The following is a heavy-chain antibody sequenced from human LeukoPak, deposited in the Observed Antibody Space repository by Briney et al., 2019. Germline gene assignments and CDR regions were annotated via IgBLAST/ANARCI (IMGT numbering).Heavy chain of an antibody. D-gene: IGHD3-10*01. CDR3: ARHSYGGSYGMDV. V-gene: IGHV4-39*01. CDR1: GVSISSTSYY. Sequence: SETLSLTCTVSGVSISSTSYYWGWIRLPPGNRLEWIGSMYFSGTTYYSPSLKSRVTISVDTSKNQFSLSLSSVTAADTAVYYCARHSYGGSYGMDVWGQGTTVTVSS. CDR2: MYFSGTT. J-gene: IGHJ6*02.